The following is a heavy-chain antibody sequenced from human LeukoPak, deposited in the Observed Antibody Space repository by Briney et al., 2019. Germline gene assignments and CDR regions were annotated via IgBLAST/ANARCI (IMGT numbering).Heavy chain of an antibody. CDR3: ARQYGSGSYYLDY. D-gene: IGHD3-10*01. CDR2: IWHDGSYK. CDR1: GFIFSSFG. Sequence: AGGSLRLSCAASGFIFSSFGMHWVRQAPGKGLEWVAVIWHDGSYKYYLDSVKGRFTISRDNAKNTLYLQMNNLRAEDTAVYYCARQYGSGSYYLDYWGQGTLVTVSS. J-gene: IGHJ4*02. V-gene: IGHV3-33*01.